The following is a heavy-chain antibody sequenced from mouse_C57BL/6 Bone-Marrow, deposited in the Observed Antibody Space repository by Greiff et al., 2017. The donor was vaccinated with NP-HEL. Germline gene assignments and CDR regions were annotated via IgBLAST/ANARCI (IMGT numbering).Heavy chain of an antibody. D-gene: IGHD2-3*01. CDR1: GYAFTNYL. J-gene: IGHJ3*01. V-gene: IGHV1-54*01. CDR3: ARDDGYYRFAD. Sequence: QVQLQQSGAELVRPGTSVKVSCKASGYAFTNYLIEWVKQRPGQGLEWIGVINPGSGGTNYNEKFKGKATLTADKSSSTAYMQLSSLTSEDSAVYFCARDDGYYRFADWGQGTLVTVSA. CDR2: INPGSGGT.